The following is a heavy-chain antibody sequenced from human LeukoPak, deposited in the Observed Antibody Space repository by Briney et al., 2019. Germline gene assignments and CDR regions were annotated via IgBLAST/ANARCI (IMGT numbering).Heavy chain of an antibody. V-gene: IGHV1-18*01. Sequence: GASVKVSCKASGYTFSSYVLGWVRQAPGQDLAWMGWISAFTGNTSYAHKFQGRVLMTPDRSTNSASLELRSLRSDDTAVYYCARRGPDSSEHFDHWGQGALVTVSS. CDR2: ISAFTGNT. CDR1: GYTFSSYV. D-gene: IGHD6-19*01. CDR3: ARRGPDSSEHFDH. J-gene: IGHJ4*02.